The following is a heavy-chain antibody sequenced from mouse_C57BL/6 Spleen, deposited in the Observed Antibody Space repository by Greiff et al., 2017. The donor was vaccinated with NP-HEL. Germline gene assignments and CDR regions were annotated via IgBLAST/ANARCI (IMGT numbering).Heavy chain of an antibody. V-gene: IGHV5-4*01. D-gene: IGHD1-1*01. J-gene: IGHJ1*03. Sequence: DVKLMESGGGLVKPGGSLKLSCAASGFTFSSYAMSWVRQTPEKRLEWVATISDGGSYTYYPDNVKGRFTISRDNAKNNLYLQMSHLKSEDTAMYYCARDPSITTVVEGYFDVWGTGTTVTVSS. CDR2: ISDGGSYT. CDR3: ARDPSITTVVEGYFDV. CDR1: GFTFSSYA.